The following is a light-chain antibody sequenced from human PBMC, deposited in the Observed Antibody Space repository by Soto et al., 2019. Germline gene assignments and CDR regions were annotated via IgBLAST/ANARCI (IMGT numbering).Light chain of an antibody. Sequence: QSVLTQPPSASGTPGQRVTISCSGSSSNIGSNTVNWYQQLPGTAPKLLIYSNNQRPSGVPDRFSGSKSGTSASLAISGLPSEDEADYHCAAWDDSLNGDVFGTGTKLTVL. CDR3: AAWDDSLNGDV. CDR2: SNN. J-gene: IGLJ1*01. V-gene: IGLV1-44*01. CDR1: SSNIGSNT.